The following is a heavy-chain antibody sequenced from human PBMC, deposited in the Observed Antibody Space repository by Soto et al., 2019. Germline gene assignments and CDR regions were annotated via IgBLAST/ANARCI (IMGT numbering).Heavy chain of an antibody. Sequence: AASVKVSCKASGYTFTGYYMHWVRQAPGQGLEWMGWINPNSGGTNYAQKFQGWVTMTRDTSISTAYMELSRLRSDDTAVYYCARARYCSSTSCYRSVDLRVGMDVWGQGTTVTVSS. V-gene: IGHV1-2*04. CDR3: ARARYCSSTSCYRSVDLRVGMDV. CDR1: GYTFTGYY. D-gene: IGHD2-2*01. CDR2: INPNSGGT. J-gene: IGHJ6*02.